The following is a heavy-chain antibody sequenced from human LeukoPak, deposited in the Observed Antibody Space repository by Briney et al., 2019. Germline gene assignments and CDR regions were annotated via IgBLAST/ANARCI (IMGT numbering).Heavy chain of an antibody. V-gene: IGHV3-21*01. CDR2: ISSSSSYI. J-gene: IGHJ4*02. CDR1: GFTFSSYS. D-gene: IGHD2-2*01. CDR3: ARDSIDYYFDY. Sequence: PGGPLRLSCAASGFTFSSYSMNWVRQAPGKGLEWVSSISSSSSYIYYADSVKGRFTISRDNAKNSLYLQMNSLRAEDTAVYYCARDSIDYYFDYWGQGTLVTVSS.